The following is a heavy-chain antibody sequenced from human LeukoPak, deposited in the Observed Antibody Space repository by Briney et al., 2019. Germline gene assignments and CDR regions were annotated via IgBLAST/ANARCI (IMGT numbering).Heavy chain of an antibody. V-gene: IGHV3-23*01. CDR3: AKDRGGSDY. CDR1: GFIFSSYS. D-gene: IGHD1-26*01. Sequence: GGSLRLSCAASGFIFSSYSMNWVRQAPGKGLEWVSSISATGNYIYYADSVKGRFTISRDNSKNTLYLQLNSLRAEDTAVYYCAKDRGGSDYWGQGTLVTVSS. J-gene: IGHJ4*02. CDR2: ISATGNYI.